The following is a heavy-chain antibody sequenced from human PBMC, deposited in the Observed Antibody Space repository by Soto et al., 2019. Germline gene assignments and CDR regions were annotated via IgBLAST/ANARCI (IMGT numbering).Heavy chain of an antibody. CDR2: INNSGST. CDR3: ARGSGDILTGYYLDY. Sequence: SATLSLTCTVSGGSISSYYWSWIRQSPGKGLEWIGEINNSGSTNYNPSLKSRVTISVDTSKNQFSLKLSSVTAADTAVYYCARGSGDILTGYYLDYWGQGTLVTVSS. D-gene: IGHD3-9*01. V-gene: IGHV4-34*01. CDR1: GGSISSYY. J-gene: IGHJ4*02.